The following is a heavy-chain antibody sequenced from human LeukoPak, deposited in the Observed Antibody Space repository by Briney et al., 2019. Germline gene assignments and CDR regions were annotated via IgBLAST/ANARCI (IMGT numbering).Heavy chain of an antibody. CDR1: GYSFTSYD. V-gene: IGHV1-8*01. CDR3: AMNQGYGGNLDGWLGYFDY. J-gene: IGHJ4*02. Sequence: GASVKVSCTASGYSFTSYDINWVRQAPGQGFEWVGWMNPNSGNTGHAQEFQGRVTMTRDTSMSTAYMELSSLRYEDTAVYYCAMNQGYGGNLDGWLGYFDYWGQGTLVTVSS. CDR2: MNPNSGNT. D-gene: IGHD4-23*01.